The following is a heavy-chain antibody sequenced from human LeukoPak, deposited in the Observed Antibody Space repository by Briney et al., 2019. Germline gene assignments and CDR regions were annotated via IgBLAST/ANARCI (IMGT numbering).Heavy chain of an antibody. CDR1: GGSISSGGYS. J-gene: IGHJ5*02. V-gene: IGHV4-30-2*01. Sequence: PSQTLSLTCAVSGGSISSGGYSWSWIRQPPGKGLEWIGYIYHSGSTYYNPSLKSRVTISVDRSKNQFSLKLSSVTAAGTAVYYCARHVPKIAIPLSWFDPWGQGTLVTVSS. CDR3: ARHVPKIAIPLSWFDP. CDR2: IYHSGST. D-gene: IGHD2-21*01.